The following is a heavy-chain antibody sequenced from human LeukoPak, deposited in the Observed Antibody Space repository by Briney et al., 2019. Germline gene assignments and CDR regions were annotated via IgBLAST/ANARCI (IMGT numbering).Heavy chain of an antibody. V-gene: IGHV3-21*01. CDR1: GFSFSSYN. CDR2: ITSSSSYT. Sequence: GGSLRLSCAASGFSFSSYNMNWVRQAPGKGLEWVSSITSSSSYTFYADSVKGRFTISRDNARNSLYLQMNSLRAEDTAVYYCARDPYSGAYGDTYYYYMDVWGKGATVTVSS. J-gene: IGHJ6*03. D-gene: IGHD1-26*01. CDR3: ARDPYSGAYGDTYYYYMDV.